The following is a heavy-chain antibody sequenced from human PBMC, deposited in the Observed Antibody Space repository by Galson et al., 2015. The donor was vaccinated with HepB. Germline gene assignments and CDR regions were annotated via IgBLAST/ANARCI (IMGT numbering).Heavy chain of an antibody. CDR3: AKTRYDLWSGSIQKGIDY. D-gene: IGHD3-3*01. CDR2: ISYDGSNK. Sequence: SLRLSCAASGFTFNSYDFHWVRQAPGEGLEWVAVISYDGSNKYYADSVKGRFTISRDNSQNTLYLQMNSLRAEDTAVYYCAKTRYDLWSGSIQKGIDYWGQGALVTVSS. V-gene: IGHV3-30*18. CDR1: GFTFNSYD. J-gene: IGHJ4*02.